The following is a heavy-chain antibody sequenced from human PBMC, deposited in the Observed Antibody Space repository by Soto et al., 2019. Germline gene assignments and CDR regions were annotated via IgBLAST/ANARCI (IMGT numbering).Heavy chain of an antibody. CDR3: SRGDREDTAVVIGARPGEYGMDV. V-gene: IGHV3-30-3*01. CDR2: ISYDGARK. D-gene: IGHD2-15*01. J-gene: IGHJ6*02. Sequence: GGSLRLSCAASGFTFSIYAMHWVRQAPGKGLEWVAVISYDGARKAYTNSVEGRFTISRDTSKNTLYLQMNSLRVEDTAAYYCSRGDREDTAVVIGARPGEYGMDVWGQGTTVT. CDR1: GFTFSIYA.